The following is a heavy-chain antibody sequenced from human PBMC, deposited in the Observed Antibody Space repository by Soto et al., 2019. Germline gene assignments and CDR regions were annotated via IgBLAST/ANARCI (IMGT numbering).Heavy chain of an antibody. J-gene: IGHJ4*02. D-gene: IGHD2-15*01. CDR2: ISYDGSNK. CDR1: GFTCSSYA. Sequence: QVQLVESGGGVVQPGRSLRLSCAASGFTCSSYAMHWVRQAPGKGLEWVAVISYDGSNKYYADSVKGRFTISRDNSKNTLYLQMNSLRAEDTAVYYCARDLGYCSGGSCYVFDYWGQGTLVTVSS. V-gene: IGHV3-30-3*01. CDR3: ARDLGYCSGGSCYVFDY.